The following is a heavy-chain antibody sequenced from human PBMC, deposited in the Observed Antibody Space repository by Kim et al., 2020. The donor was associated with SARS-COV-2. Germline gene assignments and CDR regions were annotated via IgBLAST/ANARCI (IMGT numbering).Heavy chain of an antibody. J-gene: IGHJ6*02. V-gene: IGHV4-34*01. CDR3: ARGKGYYYYYGMDV. CDR1: GGSFSGYY. CDR2: INHSGST. Sequence: SETLSLTCAVYGGSFSGYYWSWIRQPPGKGLEWIGEINHSGSTNYNPSLKSRVTISVDTSKNQFSLKLSSVTAADTAVYYCARGKGYYYYYGMDVWGQGT.